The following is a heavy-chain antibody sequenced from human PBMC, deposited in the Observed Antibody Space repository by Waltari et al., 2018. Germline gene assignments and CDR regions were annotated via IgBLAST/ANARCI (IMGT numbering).Heavy chain of an antibody. CDR1: GYSITIGYY. V-gene: IGHV4-38-2*02. Sequence: QVQLQESGPGLVKPSETLSLTCTVSGYSITIGYYWGWIRQPPGKGLEWIGSIYHSGSTYSTPSLKSRVTISVDTSKNQFSLKLSSVTAADTAVYYCARKKQWLGDDAFDIWGQGTMVTVSS. CDR2: IYHSGST. CDR3: ARKKQWLGDDAFDI. J-gene: IGHJ3*02. D-gene: IGHD6-19*01.